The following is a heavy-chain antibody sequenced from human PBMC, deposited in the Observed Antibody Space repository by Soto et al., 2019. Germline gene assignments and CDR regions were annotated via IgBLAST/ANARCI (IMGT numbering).Heavy chain of an antibody. CDR2: IMPVFGRA. Sequence: QVQLVQSGAEVKKPGSSVKVSCKASGGTFRTYAISWVRQAPGQGLEWMGGIMPVFGRANYAQNFQGRVTITADESTTTAYMELSSLRSDDTAVYYCARETDRGHPGGNYYYILDVWGQGTAVTVSS. D-gene: IGHD6-25*01. CDR3: ARETDRGHPGGNYYYILDV. V-gene: IGHV1-69*12. J-gene: IGHJ6*02. CDR1: GGTFRTYA.